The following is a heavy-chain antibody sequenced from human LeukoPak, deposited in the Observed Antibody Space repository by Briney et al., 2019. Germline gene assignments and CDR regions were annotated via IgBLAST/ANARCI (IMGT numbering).Heavy chain of an antibody. CDR2: IKQDGSEK. D-gene: IGHD3-22*01. CDR3: ARDRITYYYDSSDYSHYYGMDV. V-gene: IGHV3-7*01. J-gene: IGHJ6*01. CDR1: GFTFSSYW. Sequence: GGSLRLSCAASGFTFSSYWMNWVRQAPGKGLEWVANIKQDGSEKYYVDSVKGRFTISRDNAKNSLYLQMNSLRAEDTAVYYCARDRITYYYDSSDYSHYYGMDVWGQGTTVTVSS.